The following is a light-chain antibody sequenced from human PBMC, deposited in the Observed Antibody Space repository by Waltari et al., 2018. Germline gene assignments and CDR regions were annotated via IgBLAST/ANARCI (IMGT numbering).Light chain of an antibody. CDR2: GAS. CDR3: QQYNNWPTWT. V-gene: IGKV3-15*01. J-gene: IGKJ1*01. CDR1: QSVSSN. Sequence: EIVMTQSPATLSLSPGERATLSCRASQSVSSNLAWYQQKPGQAPRLLIYGASTRATGIPARFSGSGSGTEFTLTISSLPSEDFAVYYCQQYNNWPTWTFGQGTKVEIK.